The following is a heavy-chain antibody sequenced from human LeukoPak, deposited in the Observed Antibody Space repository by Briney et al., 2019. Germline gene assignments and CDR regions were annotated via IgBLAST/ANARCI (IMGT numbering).Heavy chain of an antibody. V-gene: IGHV4-30-2*01. CDR2: IYHSGST. CDR1: GGSISGGGYS. Sequence: PSETLSLTCAVSGGSISGGGYSWSWIRQPPGKGLEWIGYIYHSGSTYYNPSLKSRVTISVDRSKNQFSLKLSSVTAADTAVYYCARAEHDYGDYSDAFDIWGQGTMVTVSS. J-gene: IGHJ3*02. D-gene: IGHD4-17*01. CDR3: ARAEHDYGDYSDAFDI.